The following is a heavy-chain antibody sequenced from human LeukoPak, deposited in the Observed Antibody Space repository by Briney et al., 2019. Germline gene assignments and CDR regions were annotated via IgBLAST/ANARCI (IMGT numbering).Heavy chain of an antibody. Sequence: GGSLRLSCAASGFTFSSYAMNWVRQAPGKGLEWVSGITGSGGSTYYADSVKGRFTISRDKSKNTLYLQMNSLRAEDTAVYYCAKSAVQWLVLPHYFDYWGQGTLVTVSS. J-gene: IGHJ4*02. V-gene: IGHV3-23*01. CDR3: AKSAVQWLVLPHYFDY. D-gene: IGHD6-19*01. CDR2: ITGSGGST. CDR1: GFTFSSYA.